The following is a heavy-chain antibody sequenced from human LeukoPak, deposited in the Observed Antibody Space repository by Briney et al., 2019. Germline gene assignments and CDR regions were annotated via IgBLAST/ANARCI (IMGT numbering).Heavy chain of an antibody. CDR2: IKQDGSEK. V-gene: IGHV3-7*01. Sequence: GGSLRLSCAVSGFTFSSYWMSWVRQAPGRGLEWVANIKQDGSEKYYVDSVKGRFTISRDNAKNSLYLQMNSLRAEDTAVYYCARGTYGLRIDNWFDPWGQGTLVTVSS. D-gene: IGHD1-26*01. J-gene: IGHJ5*02. CDR3: ARGTYGLRIDNWFDP. CDR1: GFTFSSYW.